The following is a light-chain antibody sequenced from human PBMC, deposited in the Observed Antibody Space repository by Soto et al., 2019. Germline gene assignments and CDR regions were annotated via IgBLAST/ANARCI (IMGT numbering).Light chain of an antibody. CDR1: QDIRSA. CDR3: LQHHSYPAT. V-gene: IGKV1-17*01. Sequence: DIQMTQSPSSLSATVGDRVTITCRASQDIRSALGWYQQKPGQAPTRLIYRTSTSQSGVSSRFSCAGSGTEFTRTLISLQPEDFATCYCLQHHSYPATFGQGT. J-gene: IGKJ2*01. CDR2: RTS.